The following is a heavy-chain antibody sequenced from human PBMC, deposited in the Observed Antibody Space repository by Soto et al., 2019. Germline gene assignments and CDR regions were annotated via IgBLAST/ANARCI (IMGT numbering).Heavy chain of an antibody. J-gene: IGHJ4*02. CDR3: TTVRTY. CDR2: IKTNAEGGTA. CDR1: GFTLTTTW. V-gene: IGHV3-15*07. Sequence: GFTLTTTWMNWVRQAPGKGPEWVGRIKTNAEGGTAEYAAPVKGRFTISRDDSKNTVSLQMNGLKTEDTAIYYCTTVRTYWGQGTQVTVSS.